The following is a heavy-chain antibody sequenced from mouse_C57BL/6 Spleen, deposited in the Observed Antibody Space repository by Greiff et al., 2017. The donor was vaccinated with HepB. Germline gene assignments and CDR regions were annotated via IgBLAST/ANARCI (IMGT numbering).Heavy chain of an antibody. Sequence: VKLQQPGAELVMPGASVKLSCKASGYTFTSYWMHWVKQRPGQGLEWIGEIDPSDSYTNYNQKFKGKSTLTVDKSSSTAYMQLSSLTSEDSAVYYCARRGGYDQAWFAYWGQGTLVTVSA. V-gene: IGHV1-69*01. CDR2: IDPSDSYT. CDR3: ARRGGYDQAWFAY. CDR1: GYTFTSYW. J-gene: IGHJ3*01. D-gene: IGHD2-2*01.